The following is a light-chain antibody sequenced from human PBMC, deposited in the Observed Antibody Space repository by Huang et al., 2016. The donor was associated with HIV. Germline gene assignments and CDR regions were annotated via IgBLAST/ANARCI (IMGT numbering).Light chain of an antibody. J-gene: IGKJ1*01. V-gene: IGKV3D-15*01. CDR2: GAS. CDR3: QQYHNWPRT. CDR1: QSINNN. Sequence: EIVMTQSPVTLSVSPGESATLSCRASQSINNNLAWYQQRTGRAPKILLNGASTRATGSPARFTGNRSGTEFTLTITSLQSEDFASYFCQQYHNWPRTFGQGTKVEIK.